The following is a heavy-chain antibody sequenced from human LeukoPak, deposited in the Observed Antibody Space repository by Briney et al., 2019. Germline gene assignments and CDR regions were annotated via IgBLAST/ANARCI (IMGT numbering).Heavy chain of an antibody. J-gene: IGHJ4*02. D-gene: IGHD4-23*01. CDR2: IYHSGST. V-gene: IGHV4-38-2*02. CDR1: GYSISSGYY. Sequence: SETLSLTCTVSGYSISSGYYWGWMRQPPGKGLEWIGSIYHSGSTNYNPSLKSRVTISVDTSKNQFSLKLSSVTAADTAVYYCARLGGNSGNYWGQGTLVTVSS. CDR3: ARLGGNSGNY.